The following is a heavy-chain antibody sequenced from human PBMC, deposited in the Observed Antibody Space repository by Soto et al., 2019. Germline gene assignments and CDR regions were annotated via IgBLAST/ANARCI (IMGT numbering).Heavy chain of an antibody. Sequence: GGSLRLSCAASGFTFRSYAMHWVRQAPGKGLECVAVISHDGSNKFYRDSVKGRFTISRDNSKNTLYLQMNSLRAEDTAVYYCAKGPPIQLWSTRDYYYYGMDVWGQGTTVTVSS. D-gene: IGHD5-18*01. CDR3: AKGPPIQLWSTRDYYYYGMDV. CDR2: ISHDGSNK. V-gene: IGHV3-30-3*01. CDR1: GFTFRSYA. J-gene: IGHJ6*02.